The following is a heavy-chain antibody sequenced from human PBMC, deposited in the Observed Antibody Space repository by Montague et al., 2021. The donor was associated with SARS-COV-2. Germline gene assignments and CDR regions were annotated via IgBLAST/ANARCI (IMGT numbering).Heavy chain of an antibody. J-gene: IGHJ3*02. CDR3: AKETLERHFAYDI. CDR1: GFSFSSHS. V-gene: IGHV3-48*01. CDR2: VSGSGSTI. Sequence: SLRLSCAASGFSFSSHSMNWFRQAPGKGLEWVSYVSGSGSTIYYADSVRGRFTISRDNSKNTLYLQMESLRGEDTAKYYCAKETLERHFAYDIWGQGTMVTVSS. D-gene: IGHD1-1*01.